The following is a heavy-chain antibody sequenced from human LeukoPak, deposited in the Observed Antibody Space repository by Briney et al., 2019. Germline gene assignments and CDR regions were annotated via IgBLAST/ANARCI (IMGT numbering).Heavy chain of an antibody. CDR3: ARGPSSITMIVVVRPIDY. CDR2: INPKSGGT. CDR1: GYTFNGYY. V-gene: IGHV1-2*02. J-gene: IGHJ4*02. D-gene: IGHD3-22*01. Sequence: ASVKVSCKASGYTFNGYYNHRVRQAPGQGLEWMGWINPKSGGTNYGQKFQGRVTMTRDTSISTAYMELSRLRSDDTAVYYCARGPSSITMIVVVRPIDYWGQGTLVTVSS.